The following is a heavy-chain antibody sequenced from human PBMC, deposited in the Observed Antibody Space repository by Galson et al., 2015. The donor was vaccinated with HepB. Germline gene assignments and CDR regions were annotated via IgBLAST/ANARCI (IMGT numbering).Heavy chain of an antibody. CDR2: IKQDGSEK. V-gene: IGHV3-7*03. CDR1: GFTFSSYW. D-gene: IGHD3-10*02. Sequence: SLRLSCAAPGFTFSSYWMSWVRQAPGKGLEWVANIKQDGSEKYYVDSVKGRFTISRDNAKNSLYLQMNSLRAEDTAVYYCARDRRVMVGANWFDPWGQGTLVTVSS. J-gene: IGHJ5*02. CDR3: ARDRRVMVGANWFDP.